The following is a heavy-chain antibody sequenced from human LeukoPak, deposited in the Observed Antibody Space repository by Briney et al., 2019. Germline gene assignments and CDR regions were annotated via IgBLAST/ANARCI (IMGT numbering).Heavy chain of an antibody. CDR1: GFTFSSYA. V-gene: IGHV3-21*06. CDR2: ISGSGRYT. D-gene: IGHD3-10*01. J-gene: IGHJ4*02. Sequence: PGGPLRLSCAASGFTFSSYAMNWVRQAPGKGLEWVSGISGSGRYTYYADSVKGRFTISRDNAKNTLYLQMNSLRVEDTAVYFCARDRSSGLPHDFWGQGTLVTVFS. CDR3: ARDRSSGLPHDF.